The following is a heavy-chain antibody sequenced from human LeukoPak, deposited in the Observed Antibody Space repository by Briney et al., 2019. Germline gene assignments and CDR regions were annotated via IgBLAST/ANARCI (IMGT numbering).Heavy chain of an antibody. D-gene: IGHD4-17*01. CDR3: ARAAGGGYGENWFDP. Sequence: GGSLRLSCAASGFTFSSYDMHWVRQATGKGLEWVSAIGTAGDTYYPGSVKGRFTISRENAKNSLYLQMNSLRAGDTAVYYCARAAGGGYGENWFDPWGQGTLVTVSS. CDR1: GFTFSSYD. J-gene: IGHJ5*02. CDR2: IGTAGDT. V-gene: IGHV3-13*01.